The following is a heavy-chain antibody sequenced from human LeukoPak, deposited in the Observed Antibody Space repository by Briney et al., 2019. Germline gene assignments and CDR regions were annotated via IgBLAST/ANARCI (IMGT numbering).Heavy chain of an antibody. J-gene: IGHJ4*02. CDR2: IYYSGST. CDR3: ARSRPPTYYYGSGSLYEFDY. V-gene: IGHV4-59*01. CDR1: GGSISSYY. D-gene: IGHD3-10*01. Sequence: SETLSLTCAVSGGSISSYYWSWIRQPPGKGLEWIGYIYYSGSTNYNPSLKSRVTISVDTSKNQFSLKLSSVTAADTAVYYCARSRPPTYYYGSGSLYEFDYWGQGTLVTVSS.